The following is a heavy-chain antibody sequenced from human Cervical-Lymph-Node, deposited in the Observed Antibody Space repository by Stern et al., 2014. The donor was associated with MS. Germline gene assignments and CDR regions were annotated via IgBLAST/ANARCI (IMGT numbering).Heavy chain of an antibody. Sequence: VQLVASGGGVVQPGGSLRLSCTASGFSFRRNGMHWVRQAPGRGLEWVALISYDGSHTDYADSVRGRFTVSRDNSKNTLYLQVESLRAEDTAVYYCAKDPSSGYIVSWFDPWGQGTLVIVSS. CDR2: ISYDGSHT. V-gene: IGHV3-30*18. CDR3: AKDPSSGYIVSWFDP. CDR1: GFSFRRNG. D-gene: IGHD6-19*01. J-gene: IGHJ5*02.